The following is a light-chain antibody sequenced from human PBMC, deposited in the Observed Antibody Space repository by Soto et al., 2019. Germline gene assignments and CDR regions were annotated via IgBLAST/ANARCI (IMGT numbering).Light chain of an antibody. CDR3: PQYYSYLRT. V-gene: IGKV1-8*01. CDR2: AAS. Sequence: IPLTQSPSSLSASVGDRVTITCRASQYIGIYLNWYQKKPGKAPKLLIYAASTLQSGVPSRFSGSGSGTDFTLTISCLQSEDFATYYCPQYYSYLRTCGQGT. J-gene: IGKJ1*01. CDR1: QYIGIY.